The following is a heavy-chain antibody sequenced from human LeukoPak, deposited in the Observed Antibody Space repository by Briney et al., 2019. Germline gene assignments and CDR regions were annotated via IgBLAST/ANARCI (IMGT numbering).Heavy chain of an antibody. CDR2: INPSGGST. CDR3: ARESPGHYGMDV. V-gene: IGHV1-46*01. J-gene: IGHJ6*02. Sequence: ASVKVSCKASGYTFTSYYIHWVRQAPGQGLEWMGIINPSGGSTSYAQKFQGRVTMTTDTSTSTAYMELRSLRSYDTAVYYCARESPGHYGMDVWGQGTTVTVSS. CDR1: GYTFTSYY.